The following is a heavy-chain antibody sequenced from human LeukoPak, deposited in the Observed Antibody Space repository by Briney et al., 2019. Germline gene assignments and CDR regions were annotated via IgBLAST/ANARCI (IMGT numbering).Heavy chain of an antibody. CDR2: IYSGGST. J-gene: IGHJ4*02. V-gene: IGHV3-53*01. D-gene: IGHD3-22*01. CDR3: AKSSRPRYYYDSSGYYKGFDY. CDR1: GFTVSSNY. Sequence: GGSLRLSCAASGFTVSSNYMSWVRQAPGKGLEWVSVIYSGGSTYYADSVKGRFTISRDNSKNTLYLQMNSLRAEDTAVYYCAKSSRPRYYYDSSGYYKGFDYWGQGTLVTVSS.